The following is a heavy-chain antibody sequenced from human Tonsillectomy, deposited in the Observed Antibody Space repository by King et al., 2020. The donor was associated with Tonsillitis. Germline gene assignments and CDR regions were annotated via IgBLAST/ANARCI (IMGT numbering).Heavy chain of an antibody. J-gene: IGHJ4*02. CDR2: ISFDGSRI. D-gene: IGHD6-19*01. Sequence: HVQLVESGGGVVQPGRSLRLSCAASGFSFSSFGMHWVRQAPGKGLEWVAVISFDGSRINYADSVKGRFTISRDNSNSTLYLHMNSLRAEDTAVFYCARERLYSIGWGIDYWGQGALLTVSS. V-gene: IGHV3-30*19. CDR3: ARERLYSIGWGIDY. CDR1: GFSFSSFG.